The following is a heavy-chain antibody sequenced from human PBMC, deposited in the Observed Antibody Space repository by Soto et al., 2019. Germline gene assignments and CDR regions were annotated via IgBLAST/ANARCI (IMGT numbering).Heavy chain of an antibody. CDR1: GYTFTSYY. V-gene: IGHV1-46*01. CDR2: INPSGGST. J-gene: IGHJ4*02. CDR3: ARDPVAYSSGWYGGFDY. Sequence: ASVKVSCKASGYTFTSYYMHWVRQAPGQGLEWMGIINPSGGSTSYAQKFQGRVTMTRDTSTSTVYMELSSLRSEDTAVYYCARDPVAYSSGWYGGFDYWGQGTLVTVSS. D-gene: IGHD6-19*01.